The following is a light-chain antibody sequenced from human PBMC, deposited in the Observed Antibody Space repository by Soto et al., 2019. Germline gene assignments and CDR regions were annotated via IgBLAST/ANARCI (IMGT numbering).Light chain of an antibody. CDR1: SSDVGAYNY. Sequence: QSALTQPASVSGSPGQSITISCTGTSSDVGAYNYVSWYQQHPGKAPKLLIYEVTNRPSGVSNRFSGSKSGNTASLTISGLQAEDEADYFCKSYAGSNTYVFGSGTKVTV. V-gene: IGLV2-14*01. CDR2: EVT. J-gene: IGLJ1*01. CDR3: KSYAGSNTYV.